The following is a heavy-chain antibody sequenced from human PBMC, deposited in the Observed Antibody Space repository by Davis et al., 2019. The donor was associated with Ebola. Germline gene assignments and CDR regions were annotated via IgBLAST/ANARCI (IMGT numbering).Heavy chain of an antibody. CDR2: IYQSGST. Sequence: SETLSLTCAVSGVSISSRHWWRWVRQPPGKGLEWIAEIYQSGSTYYNPSLKSRVTMSVDKSKNQFSLEMTSVTAADTAVYYCARVPSGNNGNYFDYWGQGILVTVSS. CDR1: GVSISSRHW. CDR3: ARVPSGNNGNYFDY. J-gene: IGHJ4*02. V-gene: IGHV4-4*02. D-gene: IGHD1/OR15-1a*01.